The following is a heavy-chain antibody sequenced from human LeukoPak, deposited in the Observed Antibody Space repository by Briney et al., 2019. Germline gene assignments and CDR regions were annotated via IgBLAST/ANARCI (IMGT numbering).Heavy chain of an antibody. D-gene: IGHD5-12*01. CDR3: ARDYPYSGYDYGPFDY. V-gene: IGHV3-21*01. CDR2: ISSSSNYI. J-gene: IGHJ4*02. Sequence: PGGSLRLSCAASGFSFSSNSMNWVRQAPGKGLEWVSSISSSSNYIYYADSVKGRFTMSRDNAKNSLYLQMNSLRAGDTAVYYCARDYPYSGYDYGPFDYWGQGTLVTVSS. CDR1: GFSFSSNS.